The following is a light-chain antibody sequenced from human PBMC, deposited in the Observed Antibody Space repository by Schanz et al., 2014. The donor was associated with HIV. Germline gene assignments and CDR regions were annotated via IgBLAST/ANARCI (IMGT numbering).Light chain of an antibody. J-gene: IGLJ2*01. V-gene: IGLV2-23*02. Sequence: QSVLTQPPSASGSPGQSVTITCPFPRSPLGGYNPFSFSPPHPVKAPKLMIYDVSNRPSGVSGRFSGSKSGNTASLTISGLQPEDEAEYFCCSYAGTTTHWIFGGGTKLTVL. CDR3: CSYAGTTTHWI. CDR1: RSPLGGYNP. CDR2: DVS.